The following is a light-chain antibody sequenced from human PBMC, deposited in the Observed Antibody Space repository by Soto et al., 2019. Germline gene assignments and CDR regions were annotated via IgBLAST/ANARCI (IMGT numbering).Light chain of an antibody. V-gene: IGKV3-15*01. Sequence: EIVITQSPATLSVSPGERATLSCRASQSVSRNLAWYQQKPGQTPRLLIYAASTRATGIPARFSGSGSGTEFTLTISSLQSEDFALSYCLQYNNWPPGTFGQGTKVEIK. J-gene: IGKJ2*01. CDR3: LQYNNWPPGT. CDR1: QSVSRN. CDR2: AAS.